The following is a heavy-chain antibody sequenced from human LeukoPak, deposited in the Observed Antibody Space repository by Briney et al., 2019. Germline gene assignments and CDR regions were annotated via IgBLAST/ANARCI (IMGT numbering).Heavy chain of an antibody. Sequence: SETLSLTCTVSGDPINSLDLWSWVRQPPGKGLEWIGELYLSGTTHSNPSVKSRVTISIDKSKNQFFLNLSSVTAADTAVYYCAGLVGRYSSGLYYYYFDYWGQGTLVTVSS. CDR1: GDPINSLDL. V-gene: IGHV4-4*02. CDR3: AGLVGRYSSGLYYYYFDY. J-gene: IGHJ4*02. D-gene: IGHD3-22*01. CDR2: LYLSGTT.